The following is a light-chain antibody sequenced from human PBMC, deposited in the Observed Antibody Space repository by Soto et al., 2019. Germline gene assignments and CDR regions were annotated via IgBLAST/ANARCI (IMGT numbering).Light chain of an antibody. CDR1: RRVCGS. Sequence: MSQTPGALSVSTGERATLSCRVSRRVCGSLASYQQKPGQAPRLLLYGASTRATGIPARFSGSGSGTEFTLPIISRLHPDYSAYYSHHYYNRSPWTFGQGTKVDI. CDR3: HHYYNRSPWT. J-gene: IGKJ1*01. CDR2: GAS. V-gene: IGKV3-15*01.